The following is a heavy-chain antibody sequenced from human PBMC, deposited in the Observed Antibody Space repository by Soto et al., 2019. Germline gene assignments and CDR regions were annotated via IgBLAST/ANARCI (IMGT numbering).Heavy chain of an antibody. CDR3: DRDQMVAATPDYYYYGMDV. D-gene: IGHD2-15*01. CDR2: INPNSGGT. CDR1: GYTFTGYY. Sequence: ASVKVSCKASGYTFTGYYMHWVRQAPGQGLDWMGWINPNSGGTNYAQKFQGWVILTRDTSISTAYMELSRLRSDDTAVYYCDRDQMVAATPDYYYYGMDVWGQGTTVTVS. J-gene: IGHJ6*02. V-gene: IGHV1-2*04.